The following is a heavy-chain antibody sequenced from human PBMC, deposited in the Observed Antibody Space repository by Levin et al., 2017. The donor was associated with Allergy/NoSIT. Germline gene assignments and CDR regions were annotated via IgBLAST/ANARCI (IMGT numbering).Heavy chain of an antibody. Sequence: PGGSLRLSCKASGYTFTSYGISWVRQAPGQGLEWMGWISAYNGNTNYAQKLQGRVTMTTDTSTSTAYMELRSLRSDDTAVYYCARDRAMVVTPAPIDYWGQGTLVTVSS. J-gene: IGHJ4*02. V-gene: IGHV1-18*01. D-gene: IGHD4-23*01. CDR1: GYTFTSYG. CDR3: ARDRAMVVTPAPIDY. CDR2: ISAYNGNT.